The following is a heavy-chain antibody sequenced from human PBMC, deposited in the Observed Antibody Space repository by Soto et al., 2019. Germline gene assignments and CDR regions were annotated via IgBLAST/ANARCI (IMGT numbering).Heavy chain of an antibody. Sequence: GGSLRLSCAASGFTFNNYYLAWIRRAPGKGLEWVSYVSGSGSSIYYTDSVKGRFTISRDNAKKSVYLQMNSLRAEDTAVYYCAKRGYDSSGVDSRAQGTLVPVSS. V-gene: IGHV3-11*01. J-gene: IGHJ5*01. CDR1: GFTFNNYY. CDR3: AKRGYDSSGVDS. CDR2: VSGSGSSI. D-gene: IGHD3-22*01.